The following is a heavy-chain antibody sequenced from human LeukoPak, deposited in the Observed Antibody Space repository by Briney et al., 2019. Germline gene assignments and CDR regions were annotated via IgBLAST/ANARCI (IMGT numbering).Heavy chain of an antibody. V-gene: IGHV5-10-1*01. CDR1: GYSFTSYW. CDR3: ARHESKSIAAATP. D-gene: IGHD6-13*01. CDR2: IDPSDSYT. Sequence: TGESLRISCKGSGYSFTSYWISWVRQMPGKGLEWMGRIDPSDSYTNYSPSFQGHVTVSADKSISTAYLQWSSLKASDTAMYYCARHESKSIAAATPWGQGPLVTVSS. J-gene: IGHJ5*02.